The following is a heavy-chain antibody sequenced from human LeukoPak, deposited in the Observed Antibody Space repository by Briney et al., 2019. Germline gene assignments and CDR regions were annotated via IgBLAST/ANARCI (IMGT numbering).Heavy chain of an antibody. CDR1: GFTFSSYG. J-gene: IGHJ4*02. CDR3: ARGIKASSGWYYNY. Sequence: PGGSLRLSCAASGFTFSSYGMHWVRQAPGKGLEWVAVISYDGSNKYYADSVKGRFTISRDNSKNTLYLQMNSLRAEDTAVYYCARGIKASSGWYYNYWGQGTLVTVSS. V-gene: IGHV3-30*03. CDR2: ISYDGSNK. D-gene: IGHD6-19*01.